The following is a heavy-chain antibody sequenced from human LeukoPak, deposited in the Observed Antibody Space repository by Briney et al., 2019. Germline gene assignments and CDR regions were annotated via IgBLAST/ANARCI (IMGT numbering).Heavy chain of an antibody. D-gene: IGHD5-12*01. CDR2: ISSSGSTI. Sequence: PGGSLRLSCAASGFTFSSYEMNWVRQAPGKGLEWVSYISSSGSTIYYADSVKGRFTISRDNAKNSLYLQMNSLRAEDTAVYYCAREVDSGHYYMDVWGKGTTVTVSS. CDR1: GFTFSSYE. CDR3: AREVDSGHYYMDV. V-gene: IGHV3-48*03. J-gene: IGHJ6*03.